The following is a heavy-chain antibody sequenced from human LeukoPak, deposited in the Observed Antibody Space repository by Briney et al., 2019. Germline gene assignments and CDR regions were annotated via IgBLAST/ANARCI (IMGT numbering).Heavy chain of an antibody. J-gene: IGHJ3*01. D-gene: IGHD1-26*01. CDR1: GFTFSSHY. Sequence: PGGSLRLSCVGSGFTFSSHYISWVRQAPGKGLEWVANIKGDGSDRYYVDSVKGRFTISRDNPKNSLWLQMNSLRAEDTAVYYCAREEHGFAVWGRGTMVTVSS. V-gene: IGHV3-7*01. CDR2: IKGDGSDR. CDR3: AREEHGFAV.